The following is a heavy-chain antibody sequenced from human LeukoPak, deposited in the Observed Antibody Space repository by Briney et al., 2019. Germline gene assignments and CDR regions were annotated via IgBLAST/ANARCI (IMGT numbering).Heavy chain of an antibody. CDR2: IYNSGSA. D-gene: IGHD6-13*01. J-gene: IGHJ4*02. CDR1: GGSISAYY. Sequence: SETLSLTCTVSGGSISAYYWSWIRQPPGKGLEWIGYIYNSGSANYNPSLQSRVTILRDTSKKQFSLKVSSVTAADTAVYYCAREAAVGTGGFDYWGQGTLVTVSS. V-gene: IGHV4-59*01. CDR3: AREAAVGTGGFDY.